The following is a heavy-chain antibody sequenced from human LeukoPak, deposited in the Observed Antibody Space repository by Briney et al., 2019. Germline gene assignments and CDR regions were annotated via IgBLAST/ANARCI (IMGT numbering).Heavy chain of an antibody. Sequence: PGGSLRLSCAASGFTFNGYSMSWVRQAPGKGLEWVSYISHTRESTYYADPVRGRFSISRDDAKSSLYLQMNSLRDEYTAVYYCARDRGYRTSDDCYRWFHYWGQGTLVIVPS. CDR3: ARDRGYRTSDDCYRWFHY. CDR1: GFTFNGYS. J-gene: IGHJ4*02. CDR2: ISHTREST. D-gene: IGHD2-8*01. V-gene: IGHV3-48*02.